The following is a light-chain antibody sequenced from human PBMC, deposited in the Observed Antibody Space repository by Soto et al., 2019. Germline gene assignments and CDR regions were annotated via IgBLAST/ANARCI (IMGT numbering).Light chain of an antibody. CDR1: SSDVGGYNY. V-gene: IGLV2-14*01. Sequence: QSALTQAASVSGSPGQSITISCTRTSSDVGGYNYVSWYQQHPGKAPKLMIYEVSNRPSGVSNRFSGSKSGNTASLTISGLQAEDEANYYCSSYTSNNTVVFGGGTKLTVL. CDR3: SSYTSNNTVV. CDR2: EVS. J-gene: IGLJ2*01.